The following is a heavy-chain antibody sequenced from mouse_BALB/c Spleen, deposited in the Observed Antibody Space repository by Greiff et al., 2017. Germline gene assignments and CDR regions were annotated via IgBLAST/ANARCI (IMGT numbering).Heavy chain of an antibody. V-gene: IGHV1-63*02. Sequence: QVQLQQSGAELVRPGTSVKISCKASGYTFTNYWLGWVKQRPGHGLEWIGDIYPGGGYTNYNEKFKGKATLTADTSSSTAYMQLSSLTSEDSAVYFCARRGDYCAKDYWGQGTTVTVSS. J-gene: IGHJ4*01. CDR2: IYPGGGYT. CDR3: ARRGDYCAKDY. CDR1: GYTFTNYW.